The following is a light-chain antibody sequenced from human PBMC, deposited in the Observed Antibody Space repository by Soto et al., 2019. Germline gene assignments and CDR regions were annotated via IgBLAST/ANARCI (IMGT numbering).Light chain of an antibody. CDR1: SGSIASNY. V-gene: IGLV6-57*01. Sequence: NFMLTQPHSVSESPEKTVIISCTSSSGSIASNYVQWYQQRPGSSPTTVIYEDNQRPSGVPDRFSGSIDSSSNSASLTISGLETEDEADYYCQSYDATNQVFGGGTKLTVL. J-gene: IGLJ3*02. CDR3: QSYDATNQV. CDR2: EDN.